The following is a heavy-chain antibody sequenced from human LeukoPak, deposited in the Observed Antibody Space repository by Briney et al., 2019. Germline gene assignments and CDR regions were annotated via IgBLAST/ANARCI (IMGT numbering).Heavy chain of an antibody. CDR3: TSTRPPNYFDY. CDR1: GFTFSNAW. Sequence: GSLRLSCAASGFTFSNAWMSWVRQAPGKGLEWVGRIKSKTDGGTTDYAAPVKGRFTISRDDSKNTLYLQMNSLKTEDTAVYYCTSTRPPNYFDYWGQGTLVTVSS. J-gene: IGHJ4*02. V-gene: IGHV3-15*01. CDR2: IKSKTDGGTT.